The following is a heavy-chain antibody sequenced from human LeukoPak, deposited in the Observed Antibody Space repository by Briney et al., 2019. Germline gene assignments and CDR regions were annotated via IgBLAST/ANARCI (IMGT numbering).Heavy chain of an antibody. D-gene: IGHD3-22*01. CDR2: ISSSGST. V-gene: IGHV4-38-2*02. J-gene: IGHJ3*02. CDR1: GYSISSGSS. CDR3: ARGPYSYDSSGAFDI. Sequence: SETLSLTCTVSGYSISSGSSWGWIRQPAGKGLEWIGRISSSGSTNYNPSLKSRVTISVDTSKNQFSLKLSSVTAADTAVYFCARGPYSYDSSGAFDIWGQGTMVTVSS.